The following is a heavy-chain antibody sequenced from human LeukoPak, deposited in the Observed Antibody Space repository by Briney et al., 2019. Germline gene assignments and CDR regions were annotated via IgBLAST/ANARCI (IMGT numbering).Heavy chain of an antibody. Sequence: GGSLRLSCAASGFTFSSYGMHWVRQAPGKGLEWVAFIRYDGSNKYYADSVKGRFTISRDNAKNSLYLQMNSLRAEDTAVYYCARDHIRGSYYHDYWGQGTLVTVSS. D-gene: IGHD1-26*01. J-gene: IGHJ4*02. CDR2: IRYDGSNK. V-gene: IGHV3-30*02. CDR3: ARDHIRGSYYHDY. CDR1: GFTFSSYG.